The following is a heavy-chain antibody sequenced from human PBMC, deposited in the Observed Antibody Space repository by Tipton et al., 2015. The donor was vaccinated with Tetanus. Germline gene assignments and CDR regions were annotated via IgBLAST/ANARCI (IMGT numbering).Heavy chain of an antibody. V-gene: IGHV4-39*01. CDR1: GGSIRGGTFY. Sequence: TLSLTCTVSGGSIRGGTFYWGWIRQPPGKELEWIGSIYESGDTYYIPSLKSRVTISGDTSKNQFSLNLNSMAAADTGVYYCARQQSGYFSPFDYWGQGNLVTVSS. CDR2: IYESGDT. J-gene: IGHJ4*02. D-gene: IGHD3-3*01. CDR3: ARQQSGYFSPFDY.